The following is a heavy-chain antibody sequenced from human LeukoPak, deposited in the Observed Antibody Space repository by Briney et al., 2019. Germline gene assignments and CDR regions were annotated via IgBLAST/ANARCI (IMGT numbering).Heavy chain of an antibody. D-gene: IGHD5-24*01. J-gene: IGHJ4*02. CDR3: AKLLGTATTYDS. CDR2: IRGSDNTT. CDR1: GFTFSYYE. Sequence: GGSLRLSCAASGFTFSYYEMNWVRQAPGQGLEWVSYIRGSDNTTFYAGSVRGRSTISRDNAKNSLFLQMNSLRAEDTAIYYCAKLLGTATTYDSWGQGTRVTVSS. V-gene: IGHV3-48*03.